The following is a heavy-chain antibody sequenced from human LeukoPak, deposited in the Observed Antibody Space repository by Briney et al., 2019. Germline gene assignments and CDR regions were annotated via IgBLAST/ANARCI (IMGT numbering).Heavy chain of an antibody. CDR3: ARAPFPYSSSWLHFDY. Sequence: ASVKVSCKASGYTFTSYDISWVRQAPGQGLEWMGGIIPIFGTANYAQKFQGRVTITADESTSTAYMELSSLRSEDTAVYYCARAPFPYSSSWLHFDYWGQGTLVTVSS. V-gene: IGHV1-69*13. D-gene: IGHD6-13*01. CDR2: IIPIFGTA. J-gene: IGHJ4*02. CDR1: GYTFTSYD.